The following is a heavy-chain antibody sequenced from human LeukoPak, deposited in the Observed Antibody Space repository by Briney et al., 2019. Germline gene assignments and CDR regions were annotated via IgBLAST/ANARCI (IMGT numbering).Heavy chain of an antibody. D-gene: IGHD3-22*01. CDR2: ISGSGGST. CDR1: GFTFSSYA. Sequence: GGSLRLSCAASGFTFSSYAMSWVRQAPGKGLEWVSAISGSGGSTYYADSVKGRFTISRDNSKNTLYLQMNSLRAEDTAVYYCAKDRALDSSGYYYYYYGMDVWSQGTTVTVSS. CDR3: AKDRALDSSGYYYYYYGMDV. J-gene: IGHJ6*02. V-gene: IGHV3-23*01.